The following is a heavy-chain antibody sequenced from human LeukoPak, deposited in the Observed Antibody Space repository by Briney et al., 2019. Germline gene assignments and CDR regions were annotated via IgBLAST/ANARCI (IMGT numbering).Heavy chain of an antibody. Sequence: SVKVSCKASGGTFSSYAISWVRQAPGQGLDWMGGIIPIFGTANYAQKFQGRVTITTDESTSTAYMELSSLRSEDTAVYYCASYYYDSSGYQDWFDPWGQGTLVTVSS. CDR3: ASYYYDSSGYQDWFDP. V-gene: IGHV1-69*05. CDR1: GGTFSSYA. J-gene: IGHJ5*02. CDR2: IIPIFGTA. D-gene: IGHD3-22*01.